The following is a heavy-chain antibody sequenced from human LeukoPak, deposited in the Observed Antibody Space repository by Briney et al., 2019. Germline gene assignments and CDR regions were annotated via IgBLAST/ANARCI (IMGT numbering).Heavy chain of an antibody. CDR3: AKGDRAVAGHNYFDY. J-gene: IGHJ4*02. D-gene: IGHD6-19*01. CDR1: GFTFSSYA. Sequence: GGSLRLSCAASGFTFSSYAMSWVRQAPGKGLEWVSAISGSGGSTYYADSVKGRFTISRDNSKNTLYLQMNSLRAEDTAVYYCAKGDRAVAGHNYFDYWGQGTLVTVAS. V-gene: IGHV3-23*01. CDR2: ISGSGGST.